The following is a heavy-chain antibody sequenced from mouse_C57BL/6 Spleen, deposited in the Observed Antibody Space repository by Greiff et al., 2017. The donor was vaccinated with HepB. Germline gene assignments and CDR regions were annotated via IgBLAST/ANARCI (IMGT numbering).Heavy chain of an antibody. CDR2: IDPSDSET. CDR1: GYTFTSYW. V-gene: IGHV1-52*01. D-gene: IGHD1-1*01. J-gene: IGHJ2*01. Sequence: QVQLKQPGAELVRPGSSVKLSCKASGYTFTSYWMHWVKQRPIQGLEWIGNIDPSDSETHYNQKFKDKATLTVDKSSSTAYMQLSSLTSEDSAVYYCARSITTVEPYFDYWGQGTTLTVSS. CDR3: ARSITTVEPYFDY.